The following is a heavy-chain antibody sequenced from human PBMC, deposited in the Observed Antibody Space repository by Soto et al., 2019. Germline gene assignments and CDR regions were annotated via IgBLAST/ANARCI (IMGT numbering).Heavy chain of an antibody. D-gene: IGHD3-3*01. J-gene: IGHJ4*02. Sequence: SETLSLTCAVCGRSFSGYYWSWIRQHPGKGLEWIGEINHSGSTNYNPSLKSRVTISVDTSKNQFSLKLSSVTAADTAVHYCGRGPSIVLVPPVIWRAYYGYCGEGTLVTVCS. CDR2: INHSGST. V-gene: IGHV4-34*01. CDR3: GRGPSIVLVPPVIWRAYYGY. CDR1: GRSFSGYY.